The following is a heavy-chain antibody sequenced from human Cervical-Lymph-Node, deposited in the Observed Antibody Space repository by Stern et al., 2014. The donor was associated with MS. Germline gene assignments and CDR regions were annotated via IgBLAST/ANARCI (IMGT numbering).Heavy chain of an antibody. CDR1: GYTFTSYY. V-gene: IGHV1-46*03. CDR3: ARARSLYISGWYLWY. J-gene: IGHJ4*02. D-gene: IGHD6-19*01. CDR2: INPSGGST. Sequence: VQLVESGAEVKKPGASVKVSCKASGYTFTSYYMHWVRQAPGQGLEWMGIINPSGGSTSYAQKFQGRVTMTRDTSTSTVYMGLSSLRSEDTAVYYCARARSLYISGWYLWYWGQGTLVTVSS.